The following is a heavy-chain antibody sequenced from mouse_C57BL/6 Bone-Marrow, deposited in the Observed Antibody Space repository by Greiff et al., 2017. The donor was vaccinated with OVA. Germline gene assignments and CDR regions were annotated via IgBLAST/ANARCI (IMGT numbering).Heavy chain of an antibody. Sequence: QVQLKESGAELVKPGASVKLSCKASGYTFTSYWMHWVKQRPGQGLEWIGMIHPNSGSTNYNEKFKSKATLTVDKSSSTAYMQLSSLTSEDSAVYYCAIYYYGSSYGFFAYWGQGTLVTVSA. D-gene: IGHD1-1*01. J-gene: IGHJ3*01. CDR3: AIYYYGSSYGFFAY. V-gene: IGHV1-64*01. CDR2: IHPNSGST. CDR1: GYTFTSYW.